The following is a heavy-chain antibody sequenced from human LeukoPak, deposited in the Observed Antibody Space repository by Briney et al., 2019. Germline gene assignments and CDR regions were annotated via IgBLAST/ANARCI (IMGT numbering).Heavy chain of an antibody. Sequence: AGGSLRLSCAASGFVFRRYAMSWVRQAPGKGLEWVSGISSSGGSTYHADSVRGRFTISRDNSKNTQYLQMNSLRVEDTAVYYCAKVGSGYYDHLDFWGQGILVTVSS. D-gene: IGHD3-22*01. CDR1: GFVFRRYA. CDR2: ISSSGGST. J-gene: IGHJ4*02. CDR3: AKVGSGYYDHLDF. V-gene: IGHV3-23*01.